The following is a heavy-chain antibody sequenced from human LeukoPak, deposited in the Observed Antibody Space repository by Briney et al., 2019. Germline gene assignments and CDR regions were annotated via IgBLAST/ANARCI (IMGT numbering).Heavy chain of an antibody. CDR1: GGSFSGYY. Sequence: SETLSLTCAVYGGSFSGYYWTWIRQPPGKGLEWIGEINHSGSTNYNPSLKSRVTISVDTSNKQFSLKLTSVTAADTAVYYCARWWGFDPWGQGTLVTVSS. CDR3: ARWWGFDP. J-gene: IGHJ5*02. CDR2: INHSGST. V-gene: IGHV4-34*01. D-gene: IGHD2-15*01.